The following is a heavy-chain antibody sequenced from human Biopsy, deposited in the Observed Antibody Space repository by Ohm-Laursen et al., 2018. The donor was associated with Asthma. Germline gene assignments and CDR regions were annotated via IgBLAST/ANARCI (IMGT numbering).Heavy chain of an antibody. CDR2: ISYSGNT. V-gene: IGHV4-39*02. CDR3: ARRWSWGSFFDY. Sequence: GTLSLTCPVSGGSVSTGSYSWGWIRQPPGKGLEWIGSISYSGNTDIPSLRSRVTLSGEASKNNFSLNLTSVTAADTAVFYCARRWSWGSFFDYWGQGMLVTVSS. CDR1: GGSVSTGSYS. D-gene: IGHD7-27*01. J-gene: IGHJ4*02.